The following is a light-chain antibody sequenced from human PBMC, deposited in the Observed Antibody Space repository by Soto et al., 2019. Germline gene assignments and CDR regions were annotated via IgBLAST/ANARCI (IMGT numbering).Light chain of an antibody. CDR1: SSDVGGYKY. CDR2: EVS. V-gene: IGLV2-14*01. J-gene: IGLJ2*01. Sequence: QSALTQPASVSGSPGQSITISCTGTSSDVGGYKYVSWYQQQPGKAPKLMIYEVSNRPSGVSNRFSASKSGNTASLTISGLQAEDEADYYCSSYTSISTLVFGGGTTLTVL. CDR3: SSYTSISTLV.